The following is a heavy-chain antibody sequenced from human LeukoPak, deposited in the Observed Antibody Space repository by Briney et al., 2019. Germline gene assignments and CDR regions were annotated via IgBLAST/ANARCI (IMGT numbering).Heavy chain of an antibody. V-gene: IGHV3-23*01. CDR3: AKDWYSSSSARGLDY. J-gene: IGHJ4*02. Sequence: GGSLRLSCAASGFTFSTYALSWDRQAPGKGLEWVSGISGSGGYSYYADSVKGRFTISRDNSKNTLYLQMNSLRAEDTAVYYCAKDWYSSSSARGLDYWGQGTLVTVSS. D-gene: IGHD6-6*01. CDR1: GFTFSTYA. CDR2: ISGSGGYS.